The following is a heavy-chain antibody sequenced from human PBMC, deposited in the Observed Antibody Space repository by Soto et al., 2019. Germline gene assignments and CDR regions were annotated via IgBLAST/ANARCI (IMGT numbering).Heavy chain of an antibody. CDR2: FDPEDDET. Sequence: ASVKVSCKVSGYTLTELSMHWVRQAPGKGLEGMGGFDPEDDETTYAQKFQGRVTMTEDTSTDTAYMELSSLRPEDTAVYYCATGSRNRVPPYYYYGMDVWGQGTTVTVSS. J-gene: IGHJ6*02. CDR1: GYTLTELS. CDR3: ATGSRNRVPPYYYYGMDV. V-gene: IGHV1-24*01.